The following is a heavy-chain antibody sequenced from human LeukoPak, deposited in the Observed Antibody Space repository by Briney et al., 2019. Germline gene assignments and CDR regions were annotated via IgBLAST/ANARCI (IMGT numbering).Heavy chain of an antibody. CDR1: GFTFSSYG. CDR3: ASQESSGWYVY. CDR2: ISYDGSNK. J-gene: IGHJ4*02. V-gene: IGHV3-30*03. Sequence: GRSLRLSCAASGFTFSSYGMHWVRQAPGKGLEWVAVISYDGSNKYYADSVKGRFTISRDNSKNTLYLQMNSLRAEDTAVYYCASQESSGWYVYWGQGTLVTVSS. D-gene: IGHD6-19*01.